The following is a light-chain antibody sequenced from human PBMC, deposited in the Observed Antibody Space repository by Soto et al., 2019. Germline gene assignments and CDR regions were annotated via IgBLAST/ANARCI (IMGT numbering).Light chain of an antibody. CDR2: EAS. CDR3: QQHINWPLT. Sequence: EIALTQSPGPLSLSPGERATLSCTASQSVRSSYLAWYQQKPGQAPRLIIYEASNRATGIPARFSGSGSGADFTLTISSLEPEDFALYYCQQHINWPLTFGGGPKVDI. V-gene: IGKV3D-20*02. J-gene: IGKJ4*01. CDR1: QSVRSSY.